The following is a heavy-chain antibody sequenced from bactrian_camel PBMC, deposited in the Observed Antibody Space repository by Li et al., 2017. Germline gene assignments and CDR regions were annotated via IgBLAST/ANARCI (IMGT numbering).Heavy chain of an antibody. D-gene: IGHD1*01. Sequence: HVQLVESGGGSVQVGGSLRLSCSYSENRGRDCMGWYRQGPGKEREWVAGIDSDDSRSVGDSVKGRFTISQDRTKNTVYLQMNSLKPEDTAMYYCAAAPRCTVGLTFNSWGQGTQVTVS. CDR2: IDSDDSR. V-gene: IGHV3S53*01. CDR1: ENRGRDC. J-gene: IGHJ6*01. CDR3: AAAPRCTVGLTFNS.